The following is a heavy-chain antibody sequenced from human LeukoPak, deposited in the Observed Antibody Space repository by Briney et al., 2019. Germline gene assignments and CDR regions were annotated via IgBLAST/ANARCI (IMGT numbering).Heavy chain of an antibody. J-gene: IGHJ4*02. CDR3: ARGARTHDY. V-gene: IGHV3-9*01. Sequence: GGSLRLSCAASGFTFDDYAMHWVRQAPGKGLEWVSGISWNSGSIGYADSVKGRFTISRDNAKNSLYLQMNSLRAEDTAVYYCARGARTHDYWGQGTLVTVSS. CDR2: ISWNSGSI. D-gene: IGHD6-6*01. CDR1: GFTFDDYA.